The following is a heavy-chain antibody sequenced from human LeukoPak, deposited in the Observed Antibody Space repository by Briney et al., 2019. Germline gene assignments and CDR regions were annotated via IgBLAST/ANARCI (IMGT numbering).Heavy chain of an antibody. Sequence: SETLSLTCTVSGGSISRSSYYWGWIRQPPGKGLEWIGSIYYSGSTYYNPSLKSRVTISVDTSKNQFSLKLSSVTAADTAVYYCARQPPNYIVGPTGRAGYWGQGTLVTVSS. CDR3: ARQPPNYIVGPTGRAGY. CDR1: GGSISRSSYY. D-gene: IGHD1-26*01. J-gene: IGHJ4*02. CDR2: IYYSGST. V-gene: IGHV4-39*01.